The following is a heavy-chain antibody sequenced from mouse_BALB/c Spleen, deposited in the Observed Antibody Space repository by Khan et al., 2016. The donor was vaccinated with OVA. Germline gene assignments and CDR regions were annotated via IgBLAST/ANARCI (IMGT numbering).Heavy chain of an antibody. CDR3: ARSPYGNGFAY. Sequence: QVQLKESGPELVKPGASVKMSCKASGYTFTDYIMSWVKQRTGQGLEWIGEIYPGSGSTYYNEKFKGKATLTADTSSNTAYMHLSSLTSEDSAVYFCARSPYGNGFAYWGQGTLVTVSA. V-gene: IGHV1-77*01. D-gene: IGHD2-1*01. CDR2: IYPGSGST. CDR1: GYTFTDYI. J-gene: IGHJ3*01.